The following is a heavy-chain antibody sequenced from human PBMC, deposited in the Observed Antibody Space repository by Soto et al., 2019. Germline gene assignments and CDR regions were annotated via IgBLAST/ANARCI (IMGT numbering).Heavy chain of an antibody. CDR2: INYRGNT. J-gene: IGHJ4*02. CDR3: ARDSPEVATY. Sequence: QVQLQESGPGLVKPSQTLSLTCTVSGGSIIDGQTYLNWIRQHPERGLEWMGYINYRGNTNYRPALKRRILISIDTSKNQFSLRLMSVTAADTAVYYCARDSPEVATYWGQGTLVTVSA. CDR1: GGSIIDGQTY. D-gene: IGHD2-15*01. V-gene: IGHV4-31*03.